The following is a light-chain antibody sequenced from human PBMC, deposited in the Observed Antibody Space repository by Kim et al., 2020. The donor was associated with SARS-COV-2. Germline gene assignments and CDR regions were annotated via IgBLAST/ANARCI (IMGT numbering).Light chain of an antibody. CDR3: AAWDDSLSGRV. Sequence: GQRVTSSCSGSSTRIGSNYVYWYQRLPGTAPKLLIYRNNERPSGVPDRFSGSKSGTSASLAISGLRSEDEGDYYCAAWDDSLSGRVFGGGTQLTVL. CDR2: RNN. V-gene: IGLV1-47*01. CDR1: STRIGSNY. J-gene: IGLJ2*01.